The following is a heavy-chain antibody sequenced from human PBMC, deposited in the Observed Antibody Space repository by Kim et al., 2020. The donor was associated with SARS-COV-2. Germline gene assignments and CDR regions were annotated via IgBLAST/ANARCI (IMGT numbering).Heavy chain of an antibody. CDR3: ARGSPLVGDAFDI. Sequence: YEDSVKGRFTIPRDNSKNPLYLQMNSLRAEDTAVYYCARGSPLVGDAFDIWGQGTMVTVSS. J-gene: IGHJ3*02. V-gene: IGHV3-30*01. D-gene: IGHD3-10*01.